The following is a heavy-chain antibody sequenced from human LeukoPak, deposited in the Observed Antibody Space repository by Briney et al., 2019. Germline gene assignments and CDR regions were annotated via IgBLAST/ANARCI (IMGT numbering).Heavy chain of an antibody. CDR1: GGSISSSSYY. Sequence: SEALSLTCTVSGGSISSSSYYWGWIRQPPGKGLGWIGSIYYSGSTYYNPSLKSRVTISVDTSKNQFSLKLSSVTAADTAVYYCARHLYCSSTSCPNWFDPWGQGTLVTASS. CDR3: ARHLYCSSTSCPNWFDP. D-gene: IGHD2-2*01. V-gene: IGHV4-39*01. CDR2: IYYSGST. J-gene: IGHJ5*02.